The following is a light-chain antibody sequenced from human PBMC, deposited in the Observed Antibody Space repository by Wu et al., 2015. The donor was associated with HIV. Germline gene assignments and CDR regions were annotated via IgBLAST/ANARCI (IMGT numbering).Light chain of an antibody. Sequence: EIVMTQSPATLSVSPGERATLSCRASQSVSSNLAWYQQKPGQAPRLLIYGASTRATGIPARFSGSGSGTEFTLTISSMRSEDFAVYYCQQYNNWPLRFGQGTKVEIK. CDR2: GAS. J-gene: IGKJ1*01. CDR3: QQYNNWPLR. CDR1: QSVSSN. V-gene: IGKV3-15*01.